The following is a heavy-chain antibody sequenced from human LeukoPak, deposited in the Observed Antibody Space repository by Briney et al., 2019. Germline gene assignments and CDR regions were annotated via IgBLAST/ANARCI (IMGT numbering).Heavy chain of an antibody. CDR3: ARDSSSDY. CDR2: IRYDGSNK. V-gene: IGHV3-30*02. Sequence: GGSLRLSCVASGFTFSSYGMHWVRQAPGRGLEWVAFIRYDGSNKYYVDSVKGRFTISRDNAKNSLYLQMNSLRAEDTAVYYCARDSSSDYWGQGTLVTVSS. CDR1: GFTFSSYG. J-gene: IGHJ4*02. D-gene: IGHD6-6*01.